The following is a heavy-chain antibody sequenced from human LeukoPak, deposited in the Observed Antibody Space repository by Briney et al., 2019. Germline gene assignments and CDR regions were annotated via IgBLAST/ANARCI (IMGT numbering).Heavy chain of an antibody. CDR3: ARGVQQWPYYYYY. J-gene: IGHJ4*02. Sequence: SETLSLTCTVSGGSISTYYWNWIRQPPGKGLEWIGSIYHSGNTNYNPSLRSPVTISVDTSKNQFSLKLSSVTAADTAVYYCARGVQQWPYYYYYWGEGTLVTVSS. D-gene: IGHD6-19*01. CDR2: IYHSGNT. CDR1: GGSISTYY. V-gene: IGHV4-59*01.